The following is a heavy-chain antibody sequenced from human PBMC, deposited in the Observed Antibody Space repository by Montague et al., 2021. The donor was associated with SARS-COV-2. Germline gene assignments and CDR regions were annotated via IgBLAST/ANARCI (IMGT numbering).Heavy chain of an antibody. D-gene: IGHD1-26*01. V-gene: IGHV4-31*03. J-gene: IGHJ4*02. CDR2: IYYSGSS. CDR1: GGSISSANYH. Sequence: TLSLTCSVSGGSISSANYHWSWIRQHPGKGLEFIGYIYYSGSSFYNPSLKSRLTISVDTSKNRSSLRLSSVTAADTAIYFCASQSGSYYNYFDLWGQGTLVTVSS. CDR3: ASQSGSYYNYFDL.